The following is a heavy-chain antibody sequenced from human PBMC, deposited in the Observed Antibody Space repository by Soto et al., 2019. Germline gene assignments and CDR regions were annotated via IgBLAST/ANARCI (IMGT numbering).Heavy chain of an antibody. Sequence: SVKVSCKASGGTFSSYAISWVRQAPGQGLEWMGGIIPIFGTANYAQKFQGRVTITADKSTSTAYMELSSLRSEDTAVYYCARVLITEKRLVNSASDIWGQGTMVTVS. J-gene: IGHJ3*02. D-gene: IGHD6-13*01. CDR2: IIPIFGTA. V-gene: IGHV1-69*06. CDR3: ARVLITEKRLVNSASDI. CDR1: GGTFSSYA.